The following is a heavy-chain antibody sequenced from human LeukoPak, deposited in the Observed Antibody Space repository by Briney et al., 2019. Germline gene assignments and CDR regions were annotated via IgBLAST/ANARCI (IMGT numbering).Heavy chain of an antibody. D-gene: IGHD3-3*01. CDR3: ARDVYYDFWSGYYLNYYGMDV. CDR2: INPSGGST. V-gene: IGHV1-46*01. J-gene: IGHJ6*02. Sequence: ASVKVSCKASGYTFTSYYMHWVRQAPGQGLEWMGIINPSGGSTSYAQKFQGRVTMTRDTSTSTVYVELSSLRSEDTAVYYCARDVYYDFWSGYYLNYYGMDVWGQGTTVTVSS. CDR1: GYTFTSYY.